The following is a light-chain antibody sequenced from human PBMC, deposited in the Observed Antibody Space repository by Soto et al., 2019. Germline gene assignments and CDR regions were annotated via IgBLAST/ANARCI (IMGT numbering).Light chain of an antibody. CDR3: SSYTTSNTRQIV. Sequence: QSALTQPGSVSGSPGQSITISGTGTSSDVAGYNYVSWYQHRPGEAPKLMIYDVSNRPSGVSNRFSGSKSGNTASLTISGLQPEDETDYYCSSYTTSNTRQIVFGTGTKLTVL. CDR2: DVS. J-gene: IGLJ1*01. CDR1: SSDVAGYNY. V-gene: IGLV2-14*03.